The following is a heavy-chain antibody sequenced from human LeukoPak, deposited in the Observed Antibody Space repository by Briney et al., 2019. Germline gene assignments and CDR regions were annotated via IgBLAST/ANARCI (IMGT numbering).Heavy chain of an antibody. J-gene: IGHJ4*02. CDR1: GFTFSSYS. Sequence: GGSLRLSCAASGFTFSSYSMNWVRQAPGKGLEWVSSISSSSSYIYYADSVKGRFTISRDNAQNSLYLQMNSLRADDTAVYYCARGSDYYYGSSSVDFWGQGTLVTVSS. CDR2: ISSSSSYI. D-gene: IGHD3-22*01. V-gene: IGHV3-21*01. CDR3: ARGSDYYYGSSSVDF.